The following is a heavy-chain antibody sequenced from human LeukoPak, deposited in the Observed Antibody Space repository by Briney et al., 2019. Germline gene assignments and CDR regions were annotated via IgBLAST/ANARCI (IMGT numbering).Heavy chain of an antibody. D-gene: IGHD6-6*01. CDR1: GFTFSSYG. Sequence: PGGSLRLSCEVSGFTFSSYGMHWVRQAPGKGLEWVALISYDGTNKYYADSVKGRFTISRDNSKNTMYLQMNNLRTEDTAVYYCAKDPVIAARPFDYWGQGTLVTVSS. J-gene: IGHJ4*02. CDR3: AKDPVIAARPFDY. V-gene: IGHV3-30*18. CDR2: ISYDGTNK.